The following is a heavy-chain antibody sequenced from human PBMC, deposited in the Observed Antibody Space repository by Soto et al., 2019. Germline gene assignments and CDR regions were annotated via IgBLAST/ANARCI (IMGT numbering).Heavy chain of an antibody. J-gene: IGHJ2*01. CDR1: GASVNSGDYY. CDR2: IFYTGYT. D-gene: IGHD2-21*02. Sequence: VQLQGSGPGLLKPSQTLSLTCAVSGASVNSGDYYWSFIRQAPGKGLEWLAYIFYTGYTYVNPSLKSRGSISLNTSRNKFSLTLTSVTEADTAMYFCVATGSTDDFWGRGTLVSVSS. CDR3: VATGSTDDF. V-gene: IGHV4-30-4*01.